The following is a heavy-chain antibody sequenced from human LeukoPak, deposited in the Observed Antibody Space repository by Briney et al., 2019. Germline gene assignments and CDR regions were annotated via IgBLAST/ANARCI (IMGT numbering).Heavy chain of an antibody. Sequence: WGSLRLSCAASGFTFSSYGMHWVRQAPGKGLEWVAFIRYDGSNKYYADSVKGRFTISRDNSKNTLYLQMNSLRAEDTAVYYCAKARLWYQLLLDYWGQGTLVTVSS. CDR2: IRYDGSNK. CDR1: GFTFSSYG. V-gene: IGHV3-30*02. CDR3: AKARLWYQLLLDY. J-gene: IGHJ4*02. D-gene: IGHD2-2*01.